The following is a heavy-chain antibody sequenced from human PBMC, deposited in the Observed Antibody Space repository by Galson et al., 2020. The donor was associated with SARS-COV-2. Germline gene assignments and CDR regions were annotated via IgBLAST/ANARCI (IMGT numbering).Heavy chain of an antibody. CDR1: GVSITSADHY. V-gene: IGHV4-31*03. D-gene: IGHD1-1*01. CDR3: ARASVVTGTADVFDI. J-gene: IGHJ3*02. Sequence: SETLSLTCTVSGVSITSADHYWSWIRQYPGKGLEWIGYIYYSGITYYNPSLKSRLAMSIDTSTYQFSLNLRSVNAADTAVYYCARASVVTGTADVFDIWGQGTMVTVSS. CDR2: IYYSGIT.